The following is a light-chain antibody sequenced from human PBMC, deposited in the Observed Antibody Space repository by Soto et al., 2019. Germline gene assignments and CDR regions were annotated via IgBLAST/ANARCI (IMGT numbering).Light chain of an antibody. Sequence: EIVLTQSPGTLSLSPGERATLSCRASQSVSSSYLAWFQQTPGQAPRLLIYATSSRATGIPDRFSGSGSGTDFTLTISRLEPEDFAVYYCQQYGGSPMYTFGQGTKLEIK. V-gene: IGKV3-20*01. J-gene: IGKJ2*01. CDR1: QSVSSSY. CDR3: QQYGGSPMYT. CDR2: ATS.